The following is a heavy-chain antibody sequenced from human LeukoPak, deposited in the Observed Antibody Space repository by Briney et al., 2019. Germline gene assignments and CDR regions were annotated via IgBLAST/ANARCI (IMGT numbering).Heavy chain of an antibody. J-gene: IGHJ3*02. CDR1: GFTFSSYW. Sequence: GGSLRLSCAASGFTFSSYWMSWVRQAPGKGLEWVANIKQDGSEKYYVDSVKGRFTISRDNSKNTLYLQMNSLRAEDTAVYYCARVGRRADAFDIWGQGTMVTVSS. CDR2: IKQDGSEK. V-gene: IGHV3-7*01. CDR3: ARVGRRADAFDI. D-gene: IGHD3-10*01.